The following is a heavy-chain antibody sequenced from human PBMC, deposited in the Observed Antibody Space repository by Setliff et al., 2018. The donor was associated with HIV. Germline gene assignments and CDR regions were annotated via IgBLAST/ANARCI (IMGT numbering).Heavy chain of an antibody. Sequence: SETLSLTCDVSGFSISSRYYWGWIRQPPGNGLEWIGSIYHTGSTYYKPSLKSRVTISVDTSKNQFSLRLSSVAAGDTAVYYCARSIVPVASGYYYFEYWGQG. CDR2: IYHTGST. J-gene: IGHJ4*02. CDR1: GFSISSRYY. D-gene: IGHD3-3*01. CDR3: ARSIVPVASGYYYFEY. V-gene: IGHV4-38-2*01.